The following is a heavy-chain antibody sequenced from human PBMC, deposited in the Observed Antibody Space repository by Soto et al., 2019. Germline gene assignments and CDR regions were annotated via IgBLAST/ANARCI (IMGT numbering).Heavy chain of an antibody. CDR2: ILYDGSNK. CDR3: AKAPSSGWGYYFDY. Sequence: QVQLVESGGGVVQPGRSLRLSCAASGFTFSSYGMHWVRQAPGKGLEWVAVILYDGSNKYYADSVKGRFTISRDNSKNTLYVQINSLRAEDTAVYYCAKAPSSGWGYYFDYWGQGTLVTVSS. J-gene: IGHJ4*02. V-gene: IGHV3-30*18. D-gene: IGHD6-19*01. CDR1: GFTFSSYG.